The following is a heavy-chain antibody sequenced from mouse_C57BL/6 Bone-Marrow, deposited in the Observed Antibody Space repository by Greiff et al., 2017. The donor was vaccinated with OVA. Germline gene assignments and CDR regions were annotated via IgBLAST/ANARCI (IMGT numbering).Heavy chain of an antibody. CDR2: IHPNSGST. CDR3: AREGDYYRGFDY. Sequence: VQLQQPGAELVKPGASVKLSCKASGYTFTSYWMHWVKQRPGQGLEWIGMIHPNSGSTNYNEKFKSKATLTVDKSSSTAYMQLSSLTSEDSAVYYCAREGDYYRGFDYWGQGTTLTVSS. D-gene: IGHD2-1*01. CDR1: GYTFTSYW. V-gene: IGHV1-64*01. J-gene: IGHJ2*01.